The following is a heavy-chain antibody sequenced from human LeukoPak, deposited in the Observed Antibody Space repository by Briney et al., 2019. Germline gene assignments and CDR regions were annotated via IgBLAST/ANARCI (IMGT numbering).Heavy chain of an antibody. V-gene: IGHV4-38-2*02. CDR2: IYHSGST. CDR3: ARGAIAVAGTPYYYYGMDV. D-gene: IGHD6-19*01. Sequence: PSETLSLTCTVSGYSISSGYYWGWIRQPPGKGLEWIGSIYHSGSTYYNPSLKSRVTISVDTSKNQFSLKLSSVTAADTAVYYCARGAIAVAGTPYYYYGMDVWGQGTTVTVSS. J-gene: IGHJ6*02. CDR1: GYSISSGYY.